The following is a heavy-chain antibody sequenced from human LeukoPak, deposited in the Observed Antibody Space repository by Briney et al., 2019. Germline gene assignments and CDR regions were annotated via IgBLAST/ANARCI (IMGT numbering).Heavy chain of an antibody. CDR2: FIAGGGGT. Sequence: PGGSLRLSCAASGFTFSSYTMNWVRQAPGRGLEWVSAFIAGGGGTYYADSVKGRFIISRDNSKSTLYLQMNSLRVEDTAVYYCAKDGIYWGSYFDNWGQGTLVTVSS. CDR3: AKDGIYWGSYFDN. D-gene: IGHD1-26*01. J-gene: IGHJ4*02. CDR1: GFTFSSYT. V-gene: IGHV3-23*01.